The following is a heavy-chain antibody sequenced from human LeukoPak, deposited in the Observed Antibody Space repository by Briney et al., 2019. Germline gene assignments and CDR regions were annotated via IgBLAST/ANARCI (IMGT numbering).Heavy chain of an antibody. CDR3: AKIRYYDFWSGYPGDAFDI. Sequence: PGGSLRLSCAASGFTFSSYSMNWVRQAPGKGLEWVSSISSSSSYIYYADSVKGRFTISRDDSMSTLYLQMNSLRAEDTAIYYGAKIRYYDFWSGYPGDAFDIWGQGTMVTVSS. CDR2: ISSSSSYI. D-gene: IGHD3-3*01. J-gene: IGHJ3*02. CDR1: GFTFSSYS. V-gene: IGHV3-21*06.